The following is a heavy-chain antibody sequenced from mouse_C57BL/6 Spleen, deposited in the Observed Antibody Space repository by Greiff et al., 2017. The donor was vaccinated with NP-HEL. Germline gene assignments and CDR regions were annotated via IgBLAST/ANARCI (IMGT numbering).Heavy chain of an antibody. Sequence: EVKLVESGGDLVKPGGSLKLSCAASGFIFSSYGMSLVRQTPDKRLEWVATISSGGSYTYYPDSVKGRFTISRDNAKNTLYLQMSSLKSEDTAMYYCARQGGQLRLHYFDYWGQGTTLTVSS. CDR1: GFIFSSYG. D-gene: IGHD3-2*02. CDR2: ISSGGSYT. CDR3: ARQGGQLRLHYFDY. J-gene: IGHJ2*01. V-gene: IGHV5-6*01.